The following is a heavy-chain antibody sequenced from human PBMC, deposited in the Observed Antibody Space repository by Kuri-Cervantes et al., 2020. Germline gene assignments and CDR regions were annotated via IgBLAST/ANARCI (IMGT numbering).Heavy chain of an antibody. D-gene: IGHD1-14*01. CDR3: AKEVTTSWFYLDQ. CDR1: GFTFSSYA. Sequence: GESLKISCAASGFTFSSYAMNWVRQAPGKGLEWVSAISGSGGSTYYADSVKGRFTISRDNSKNTLFLQMNSLKPDDTAVYYCAKEVTTSWFYLDQWGQGTVVTVSS. J-gene: IGHJ4*02. V-gene: IGHV3-23*01. CDR2: ISGSGGST.